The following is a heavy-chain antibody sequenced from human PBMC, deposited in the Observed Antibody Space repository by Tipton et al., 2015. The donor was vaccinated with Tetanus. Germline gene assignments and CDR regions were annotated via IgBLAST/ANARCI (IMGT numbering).Heavy chain of an antibody. J-gene: IGHJ5*02. CDR1: GYTFTDYY. CDR3: ARDAVYGSGSFYNDWFDP. D-gene: IGHD3-10*01. CDR2: IHPGGGRT. Sequence: QLVQSGAEVKEPGASVKIPCRASGYTFTDYYILWVRRAPGQGLEWMGIIHPGGGRTTYVQGFQGRVILTREKSTSTVYLHLNSLRSGDTAVYFCARDAVYGSGSFYNDWFDPWGQGTLVTVSS. V-gene: IGHV1-46*01.